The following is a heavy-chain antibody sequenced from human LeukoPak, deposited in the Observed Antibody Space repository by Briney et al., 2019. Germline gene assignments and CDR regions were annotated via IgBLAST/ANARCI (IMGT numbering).Heavy chain of an antibody. J-gene: IGHJ4*02. V-gene: IGHV3-53*04. Sequence: GGSLRLSCAASGFTVSSNYMIWVRQAPGKGLEWVSVIYSGGSTYYSDSVKGRFTISRHNSKNTLYLQMNSLRAEDTAVDYCAREHWEYYFDYWGQGTLVTVSS. CDR1: GFTVSSNY. D-gene: IGHD1-26*01. CDR3: AREHWEYYFDY. CDR2: IYSGGST.